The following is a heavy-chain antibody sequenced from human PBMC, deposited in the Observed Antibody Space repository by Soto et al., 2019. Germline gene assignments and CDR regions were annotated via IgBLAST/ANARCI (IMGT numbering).Heavy chain of an antibody. CDR2: ISGSRGSTT. CDR3: ARRRSNSGSYGY. V-gene: IGHV3-23*01. J-gene: IGHJ4*02. D-gene: IGHD1-26*01. Sequence: GSLRISGAASVFTFSDYGLSWVRQAPGKGLEWVSSISGSRGSTTYYAGSVKGRFTISRDNSKNQFSLKLSSVTAADTAVYYCARRRSNSGSYGYWGQGTLVTVSS. CDR1: VFTFSDYG.